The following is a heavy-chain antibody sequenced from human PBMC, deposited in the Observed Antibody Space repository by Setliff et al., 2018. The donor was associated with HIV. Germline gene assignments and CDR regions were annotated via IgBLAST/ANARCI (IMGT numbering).Heavy chain of an antibody. CDR1: GFTFSSYG. V-gene: IGHV3-30*02. D-gene: IGHD2-2*01. CDR3: AKDLRGDQLLFYYFDY. Sequence: PGGSMRLSCAASGFTFSSYGMHWVRQAPGKGLECVAFIRNDGSNKYYSDSVKGRFTISRDNAKNTLYLQMNSLRAEDTAVYYCAKDLRGDQLLFYYFDYWGQGTLVTVSS. CDR2: IRNDGSNK. J-gene: IGHJ4*02.